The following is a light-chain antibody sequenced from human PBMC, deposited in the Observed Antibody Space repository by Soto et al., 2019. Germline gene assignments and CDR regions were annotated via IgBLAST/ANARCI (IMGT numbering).Light chain of an antibody. Sequence: QSALTQPASVSGSPGQSITISCTGTSSDVGAYNYVSWFQQHPDKAPKLMIYEVSNRPSGISSRFSGSKSGNTASLTISGLQAEDDADYYCSSYTSTSTLVFGGGTKLTVL. CDR2: EVS. CDR1: SSDVGAYNY. CDR3: SSYTSTSTLV. V-gene: IGLV2-14*01. J-gene: IGLJ2*01.